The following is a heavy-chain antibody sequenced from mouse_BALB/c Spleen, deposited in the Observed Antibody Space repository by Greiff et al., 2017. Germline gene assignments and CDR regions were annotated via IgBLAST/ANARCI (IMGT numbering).Heavy chain of an antibody. J-gene: IGHJ3*01. CDR2: IWSGGST. Sequence: QVQLQQSGPGLVQPSQSLSITCTVSGFSLTSYGVHWVRQSPGKGLEWLGVIWSGGSTDYNSALKSRLSISKDNSKSQVFLKMNSLQTDDTARYYCARDTDYYGFAYWGQGTLVTVSA. CDR3: ARDTDYYGFAY. CDR1: GFSLTSYG. V-gene: IGHV2-4-1*01. D-gene: IGHD1-2*01.